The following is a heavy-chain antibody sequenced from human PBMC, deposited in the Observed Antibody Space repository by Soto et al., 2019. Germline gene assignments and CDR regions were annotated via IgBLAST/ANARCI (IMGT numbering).Heavy chain of an antibody. J-gene: IGHJ4*02. CDR1: GFTFSTYA. V-gene: IGHV3-30-3*01. Sequence: QVQLVESGGGVVQPGRSLRLSCAASGFTFSTYAMHWVCQAPGKGLEWVTIISYDGSSKHYADSVKGRFTISRDNSKNTLYLQMNSLRVEDTAVYYCASPPGYCSGGNCPYFDYWGQGTLVTVSS. CDR3: ASPPGYCSGGNCPYFDY. D-gene: IGHD2-15*01. CDR2: ISYDGSSK.